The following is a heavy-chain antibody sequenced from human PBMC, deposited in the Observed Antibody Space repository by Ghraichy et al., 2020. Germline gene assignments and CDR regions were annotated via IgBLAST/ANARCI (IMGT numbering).Heavy chain of an antibody. CDR3: AKDMVVQSGYYDSSGYYLPGGMDV. Sequence: GGSLRLSCAASGFTFDDYAMHWVRQAPGKGLEWVSGISWNSGSIGYADSVKGRFTISRDNAKNSLYLQMNSLRAEDTALYYCAKDMVVQSGYYDSSGYYLPGGMDVWGQGTTVTVSS. V-gene: IGHV3-9*01. J-gene: IGHJ6*02. D-gene: IGHD3-22*01. CDR2: ISWNSGSI. CDR1: GFTFDDYA.